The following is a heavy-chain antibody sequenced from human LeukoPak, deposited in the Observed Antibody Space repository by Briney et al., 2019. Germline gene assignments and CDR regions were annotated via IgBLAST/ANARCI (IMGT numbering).Heavy chain of an antibody. D-gene: IGHD6-13*01. CDR3: ARVVRGAAAGNNWFDP. Sequence: ASVKVSCKASGYTFTGYYMHWVRQSPGQGLEWMGWINPNSGGTNYAQKFQGGVTMTRDTSISTAYMELSRLRSDDTAVYYCARVVRGAAAGNNWFDPWGQGTLVTVSS. J-gene: IGHJ5*02. CDR2: INPNSGGT. V-gene: IGHV1-2*02. CDR1: GYTFTGYY.